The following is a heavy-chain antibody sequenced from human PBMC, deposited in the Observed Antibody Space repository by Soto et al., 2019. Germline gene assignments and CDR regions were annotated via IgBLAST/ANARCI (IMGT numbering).Heavy chain of an antibody. CDR3: VRAHFLVYEDDAFDI. CDR2: INWNGGST. D-gene: IGHD3-22*01. J-gene: IGHJ3*02. Sequence: EVQLVQSGGGVVRPGGSLRLSCAASGFTFDDYGMSWVRQAPGKGLEWVSGINWNGGSTGYADSVKGRFTISRDNAKISLYLQMNSLRAEDTALYYCVRAHFLVYEDDAFDIWGQGTMVTVSS. V-gene: IGHV3-20*04. CDR1: GFTFDDYG.